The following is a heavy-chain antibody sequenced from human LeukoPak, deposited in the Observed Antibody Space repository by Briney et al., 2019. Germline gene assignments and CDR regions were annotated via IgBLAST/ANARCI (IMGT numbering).Heavy chain of an antibody. Sequence: SLRLSCAASGFTFSSYAMSWVRQAPGKGLEWVSAISGSGGSTYYADSVKGRFTISRDNSKNTLYLQMNSLRAEDTAVYYCAKDLLLWFGELRGAFDIWGQGTMVTVSS. V-gene: IGHV3-23*01. J-gene: IGHJ3*02. D-gene: IGHD3-10*01. CDR2: ISGSGGST. CDR1: GFTFSSYA. CDR3: AKDLLLWFGELRGAFDI.